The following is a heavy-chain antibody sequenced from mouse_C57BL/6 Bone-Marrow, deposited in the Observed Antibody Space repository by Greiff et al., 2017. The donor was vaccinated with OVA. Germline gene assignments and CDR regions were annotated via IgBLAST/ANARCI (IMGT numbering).Heavy chain of an antibody. Sequence: VQVVESGAELARPGASVKLSCKASGYTFTSYGISWVKQRTGQGLEWIGEIYPRSGNTYYNEKFKGKATLTADKSSSTAYMELRSLTSEDSAVYFCARGTTVAHYFDYWGQGTTLTVSS. CDR3: ARGTTVAHYFDY. V-gene: IGHV1-81*01. CDR2: IYPRSGNT. D-gene: IGHD1-1*01. J-gene: IGHJ2*01. CDR1: GYTFTSYG.